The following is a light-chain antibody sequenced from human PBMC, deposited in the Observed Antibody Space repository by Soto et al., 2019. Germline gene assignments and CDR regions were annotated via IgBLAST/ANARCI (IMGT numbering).Light chain of an antibody. V-gene: IGLV7-46*01. CDR2: DTN. Sequence: QSVVTQEPSLTVSPGGTVTLTCGSSTGPVTNSHYPYWLQQRPGQAPRPLIYDTNNKHSWTPARFSGSLVGGKGALTLSGAQAEDEGDYYCFPSYGGGRHVVFGAGTKLTVL. CDR1: TGPVTNSHY. J-gene: IGLJ2*01. CDR3: FPSYGGGRHVV.